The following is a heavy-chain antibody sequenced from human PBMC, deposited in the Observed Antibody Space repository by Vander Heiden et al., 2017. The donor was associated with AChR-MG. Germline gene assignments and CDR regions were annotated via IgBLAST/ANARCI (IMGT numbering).Heavy chain of an antibody. CDR2: IKSKINGGTT. J-gene: IGHJ5*02. CDR3: TTLGFDP. CDR1: GFTVSNAW. Sequence: EVQLVESGGDLVKPGGSLRVSCAASGFTVSNAWMSWVRQAPGKGLEWVGRIKSKINGGTTDYAAPVKGRFTISRDDSKNTVYLQMNSLKTEDTAVYYCTTLGFDPWGQGTLVTVSS. V-gene: IGHV3-15*01.